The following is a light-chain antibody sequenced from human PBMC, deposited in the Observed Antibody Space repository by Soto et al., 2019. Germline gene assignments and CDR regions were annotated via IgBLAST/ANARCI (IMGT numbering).Light chain of an antibody. CDR2: EVS. CDR1: SSDVSGYNY. Sequence: QSVLTQPASVSGSPGQSITISCTGTSSDVSGYNYVSWYQQHPGKAPKLMIYEVSNRPSGVSNRFSGSKSGNTASLTISGLQAEDEADYYCSSYTSSSTLEFGGGTKLTVL. CDR3: SSYTSSSTLE. J-gene: IGLJ2*01. V-gene: IGLV2-14*01.